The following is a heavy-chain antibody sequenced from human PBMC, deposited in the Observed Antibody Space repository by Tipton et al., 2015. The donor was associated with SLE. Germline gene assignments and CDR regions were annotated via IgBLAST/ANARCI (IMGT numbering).Heavy chain of an antibody. D-gene: IGHD6-13*01. V-gene: IGHV4-61*02. CDR1: GGSISSGSYY. Sequence: GLVKPSETLSLTCTVSGGSISSGSYYWTWIRQPAGKGLEWIGRIFTLGSTDYNPSLKSRVTMSVDTSKNQLSLNLNSVTAADTAVYYCARGGGDISSCQDFDRWGQGTLVTVSS. CDR3: ARGGGDISSCQDFDR. CDR2: IFTLGST. J-gene: IGHJ4*02.